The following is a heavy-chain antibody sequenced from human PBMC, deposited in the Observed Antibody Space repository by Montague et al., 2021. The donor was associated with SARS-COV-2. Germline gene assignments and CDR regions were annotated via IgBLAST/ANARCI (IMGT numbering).Heavy chain of an antibody. CDR2: FYYSGGS. J-gene: IGHJ5*02. V-gene: IGHV4-61*03. CDR3: ARDRGDIYGGNSAWFDP. Sequence: SETLSLTCTVSGAFISTGSDYWTWIRQRPGRGLEWIGNFYYSGGSTYXXXVKSRVTISADTSKNLFSLTLKSVTASDTAVYYCARDRGDIYGGNSAWFDPWGQGNLVTVAS. CDR1: GAFISTGSDY. D-gene: IGHD4-23*01.